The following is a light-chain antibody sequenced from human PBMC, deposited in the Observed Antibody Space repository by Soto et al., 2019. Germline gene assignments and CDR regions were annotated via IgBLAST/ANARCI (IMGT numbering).Light chain of an antibody. V-gene: IGKV3-11*01. Sequence: EIVLTQSPATLSLSPGERATLSCRASQSVSSYLAWYQQKPGQAPRLLIYDASNRATGIPARFSGSGSGTDFTLTISRLEPEDFAVYYCEQHGSSPPTFGGGTKVDIK. CDR3: EQHGSSPPT. CDR1: QSVSSY. CDR2: DAS. J-gene: IGKJ4*01.